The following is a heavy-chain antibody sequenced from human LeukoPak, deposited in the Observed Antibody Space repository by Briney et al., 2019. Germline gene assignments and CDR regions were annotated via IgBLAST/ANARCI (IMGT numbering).Heavy chain of an antibody. D-gene: IGHD5-18*01. CDR3: ARVGDGYSYGSYYYYYYGMDV. V-gene: IGHV3-7*01. Sequence: QSGGSLRLSCAASGFTFSSYWMSWVRQAPGKGLEWVANIKQDGSEKYYVDSVKGRFTISRDNAKNSLYLQMNSLRAEDTAVYYCARVGDGYSYGSYYYYYYGMDVWGQGTTVTVSS. CDR2: IKQDGSEK. CDR1: GFTFSSYW. J-gene: IGHJ6*02.